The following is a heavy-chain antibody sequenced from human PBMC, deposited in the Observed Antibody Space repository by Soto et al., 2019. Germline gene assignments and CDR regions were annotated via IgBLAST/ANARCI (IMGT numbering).Heavy chain of an antibody. CDR1: GGTFSSYT. CDR3: ARDYGDYERYFDY. D-gene: IGHD4-17*01. Sequence: QVQLVQSGAEVKKPGSSVKVSCKASGGTFSSYTISWVRQAPGQGLEWMGRIIHILGIANFAQKFQGRVTITAEKCTSTACMELSSLRSEDTAVYYCARDYGDYERYFDYWGQGTLVTVSS. CDR2: IIHILGIA. J-gene: IGHJ4*02. V-gene: IGHV1-69*08.